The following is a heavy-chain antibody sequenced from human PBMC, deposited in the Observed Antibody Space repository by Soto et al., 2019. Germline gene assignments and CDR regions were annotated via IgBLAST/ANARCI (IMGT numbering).Heavy chain of an antibody. CDR1: GGSISSGGYS. CDR3: ARGKGSLMVQGGYFDY. V-gene: IGHV4-30-2*01. D-gene: IGHD3-10*01. Sequence: SETLSLTCAVSGGSISSGGYSWSWIRQPPGKGLEWIGYIYHSGSTYYNPSLKSRVTISVDRSKNQFSLKLSSVTAADTAVYYCARGKGSLMVQGGYFDYWGQGTLVTVSS. J-gene: IGHJ4*02. CDR2: IYHSGST.